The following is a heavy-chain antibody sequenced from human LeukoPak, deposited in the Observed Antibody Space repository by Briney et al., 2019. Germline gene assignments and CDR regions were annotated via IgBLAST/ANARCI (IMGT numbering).Heavy chain of an antibody. CDR1: GGSISSSNW. Sequence: SGTLSLTCAVSGGSISSSNWWSWVRQPPGKGLEWIGEIYHSGSTNYNPSLKSRVTISVDTSKNQFSLKLSSVTAADTAVYYCASSSYDFWSGEKNWFDPWGQGTLVTVSS. V-gene: IGHV4-4*02. CDR3: ASSSYDFWSGEKNWFDP. CDR2: IYHSGST. D-gene: IGHD3-3*01. J-gene: IGHJ5*02.